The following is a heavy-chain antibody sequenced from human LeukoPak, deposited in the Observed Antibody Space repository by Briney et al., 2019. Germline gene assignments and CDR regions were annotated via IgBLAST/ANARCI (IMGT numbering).Heavy chain of an antibody. Sequence: PGGSLRLSCVVSGFTFSNVWMRWVRQAPGKGLEWVGRIKSKSDGGTTDYAAPVKGRVTISRDDSKHTVFQQMNSLKTEDTAVYSCTPSHWFAPWGQGTLVTVSS. CDR2: IKSKSDGGTT. CDR3: TPSHWFAP. CDR1: GFTFSNVW. J-gene: IGHJ5*02. V-gene: IGHV3-15*01.